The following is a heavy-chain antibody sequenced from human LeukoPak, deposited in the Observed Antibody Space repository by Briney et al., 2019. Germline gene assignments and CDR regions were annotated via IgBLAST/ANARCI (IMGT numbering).Heavy chain of an antibody. V-gene: IGHV4-34*01. D-gene: IGHD3-22*01. CDR1: GGSFSGYY. CDR2: INHSGST. J-gene: IGHJ4*02. CDR3: ARQGGSSGYWVDY. Sequence: PSETLSLTCAVYGGSFSGYYWSWIRQPPGKGLEWIGEINHSGSTNYNPSLKSRVTISVDTSKNQFSLKLSSVTAADTAVYYCARQGGSSGYWVDYRGQGTLVTVSS.